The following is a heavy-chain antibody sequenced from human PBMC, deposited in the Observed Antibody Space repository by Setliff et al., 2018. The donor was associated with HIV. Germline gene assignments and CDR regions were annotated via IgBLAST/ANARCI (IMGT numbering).Heavy chain of an antibody. J-gene: IGHJ6*02. CDR2: MNPNSGVS. D-gene: IGHD3-10*01. CDR1: GDTFTNYD. V-gene: IGHV1-8*01. CDR3: AKGKGVGGVIITGGLDV. Sequence: ASVKVSCKPSGDTFTNYDIHWMRRATGQGLEWMGWMNPNSGVSGYALKFHDRVTMTRDTSITPLYMELSSLTSEDTAVYYCAKGKGVGGVIITGGLDVWGQGTTVTVSS.